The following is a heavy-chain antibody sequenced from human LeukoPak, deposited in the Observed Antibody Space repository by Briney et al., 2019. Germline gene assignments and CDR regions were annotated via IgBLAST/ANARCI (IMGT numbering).Heavy chain of an antibody. V-gene: IGHV3-23*01. CDR2: ISGSGGST. CDR1: GFTFSSYA. D-gene: IGHD3-16*01. CDR3: ARDRFPWYFDL. Sequence: GGSLRLSCAASGFTFSSYAMSWVRQAPGKGLEWVSAISGSGGSTYYADSVKGRFTISRDQSKNTLYLQMNSLSAADTAVYYCARDRFPWYFDLWGRGTLVTVSS. J-gene: IGHJ2*01.